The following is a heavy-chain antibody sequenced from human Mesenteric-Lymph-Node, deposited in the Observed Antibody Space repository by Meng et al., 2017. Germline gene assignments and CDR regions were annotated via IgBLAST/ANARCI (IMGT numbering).Heavy chain of an antibody. CDR2: IYYSGST. CDR1: GGSISSGDYY. J-gene: IGHJ4*02. Sequence: HAQLKESGPGLVKPSQTLSLTCTVSGGSISSGDYYWSWIRQPPGKGLEWIGYIYYSGSTYYNPSLKSRVTISVDTSKNQFSLKLSSVTAADTAVYYCARVSSGWDYFDYWGQGTLVTASS. CDR3: ARVSSGWDYFDY. V-gene: IGHV4-30-4*01. D-gene: IGHD6-19*01.